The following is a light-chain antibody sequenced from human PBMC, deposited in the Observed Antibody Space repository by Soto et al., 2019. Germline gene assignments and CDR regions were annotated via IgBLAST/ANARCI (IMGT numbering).Light chain of an antibody. V-gene: IGKV3-11*01. CDR1: QSVSSY. CDR3: QQSSNWPLT. Sequence: EIVLTQSPATLSLSPGERATLSCRASQSVSSYLAWYQQKPGQAPRLLIYDASNRATGIPARFSGSGSETDFTLTISSLEPEDFAVYYCQQSSNWPLTFGGGTKVEIK. J-gene: IGKJ4*01. CDR2: DAS.